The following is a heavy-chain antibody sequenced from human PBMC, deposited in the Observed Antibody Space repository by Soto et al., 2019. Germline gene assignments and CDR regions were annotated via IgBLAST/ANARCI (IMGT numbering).Heavy chain of an antibody. CDR1: GFTFSSYA. CDR3: AKDPSIASMLMCYFDR. V-gene: IGHV3-23*01. D-gene: IGHD3-10*02. J-gene: IGHJ2*01. Sequence: PGGSLRLSCAASGFTFSSYAITWVRRAPWKGLQWISTINSAGNTYYADSVKGRFTVSRDKSKNTLYLQMSSLKAEDTAVYYCAKDPSIASMLMCYFDRCGRRTQVEVCS. CDR2: INSAGNT.